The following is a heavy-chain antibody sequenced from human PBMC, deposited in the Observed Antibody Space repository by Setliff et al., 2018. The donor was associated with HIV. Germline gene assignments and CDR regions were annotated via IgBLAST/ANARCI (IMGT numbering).Heavy chain of an antibody. V-gene: IGHV3-48*04. CDR3: VRGPQFTPH. CDR1: GFTFSRYS. D-gene: IGHD3-16*01. CDR2: ISSSSSSI. J-gene: IGHJ4*02. Sequence: GGSLRLSCAASGFTFSRYSMNWVRQAPGKGLEWVSYISSSSSSIYHADSVKGRFTISRDNAKNTLHLQMNRLRADDTAVYYCVRGPQFTPHWGQGTLVTVSS.